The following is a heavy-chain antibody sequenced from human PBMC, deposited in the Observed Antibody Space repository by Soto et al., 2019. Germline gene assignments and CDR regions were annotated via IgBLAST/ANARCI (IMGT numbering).Heavy chain of an antibody. J-gene: IGHJ4*02. V-gene: IGHV4-30-4*01. CDR1: GGSINNGDYY. D-gene: IGHD4-17*01. Sequence: QVQLQESGPGLVKPSQTLSLTCTVSGGSINNGDYYWSWIRQPPEKGLEWIGYIYYSGSTYYNPSLKSRVTISVDTSMNQFSLNLNSVTAADTAVYYCRRYYGARVYFDYWGQGSLVTVSS. CDR3: RRYYGARVYFDY. CDR2: IYYSGST.